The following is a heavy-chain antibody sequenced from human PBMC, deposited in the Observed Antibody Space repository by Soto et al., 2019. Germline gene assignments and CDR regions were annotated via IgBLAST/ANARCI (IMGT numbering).Heavy chain of an antibody. CDR2: ISAYNGNT. V-gene: IGHV1-18*01. CDR1: GYTFTSYG. D-gene: IGHD3-9*01. CDR3: AIDPYYDILTVYTF. J-gene: IGHJ4*02. Sequence: ASVKVSCKASGYTFTSYGISWVRQAPGQGLEWMGWISAYNGNTNYAQKLQGRVTMTTDTSTSTAHMELRSLRSDDTAAYYCAIDPYYDILTVYTFWGQGTLVTVSS.